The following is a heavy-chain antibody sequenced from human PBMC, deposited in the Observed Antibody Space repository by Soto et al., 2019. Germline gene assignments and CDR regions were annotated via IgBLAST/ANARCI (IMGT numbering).Heavy chain of an antibody. CDR1: GFTFSSYA. Sequence: EVQLLESGGGLVQPGGSLRLSCAASGFTFSSYAMSWVRQAPGKGLEWVSAISGSGGSTYYADSVKGRFTISRDNSKNTLYLQMNCLRAEDTAVYYCAKARADYYGSGSPIDYWGQGTLVTVSS. CDR2: ISGSGGST. J-gene: IGHJ4*02. V-gene: IGHV3-23*01. D-gene: IGHD3-10*01. CDR3: AKARADYYGSGSPIDY.